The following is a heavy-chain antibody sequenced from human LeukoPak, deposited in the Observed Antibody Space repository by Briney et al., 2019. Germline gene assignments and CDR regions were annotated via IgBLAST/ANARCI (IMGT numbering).Heavy chain of an antibody. J-gene: IGHJ4*02. CDR2: ISGSGGST. CDR1: GFTFSSYA. CDR3: AKNRLLLDYFDY. V-gene: IGHV3-23*01. D-gene: IGHD2-2*01. Sequence: QSGGSLRLSCAASGFTFSSYAMSWVHQAPGKGLEWVSAISGSGGSTYYADSVKGRFTISRDNSKNTLYLQMNSLRAEDTAVYYCAKNRLLLDYFDYWGQGTLVTVSS.